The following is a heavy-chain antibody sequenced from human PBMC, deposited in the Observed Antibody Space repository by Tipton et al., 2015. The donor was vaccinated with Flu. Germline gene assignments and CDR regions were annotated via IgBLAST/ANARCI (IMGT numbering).Heavy chain of an antibody. Sequence: TLSLTCTVSGGSIRGYYWNWIRQFPGKGLEWIGFVYYTGSTNYKSSLKSRVTISTDTSTNQVSLKMNSVIAADTAVYYCARGPPGPSIRAYYFDIWGQEGLVTVSS. D-gene: IGHD2-21*01. V-gene: IGHV4-59*01. J-gene: IGHJ4*02. CDR3: ARGPPGPSIRAYYFDI. CDR1: GGSIRGYY. CDR2: VYYTGST.